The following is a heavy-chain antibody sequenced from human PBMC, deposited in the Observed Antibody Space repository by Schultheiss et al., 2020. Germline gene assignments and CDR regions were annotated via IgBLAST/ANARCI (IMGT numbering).Heavy chain of an antibody. D-gene: IGHD3-22*01. V-gene: IGHV4-34*01. CDR2: INHSGST. CDR1: GGSFSGYY. Sequence: SATLSLTCAVYGGSFSGYYWSWIRQPPGKGLEWIGEINHSGSTNYNPSLKSRVTISVDTSKNQFSLKLSSVTAADTAVYYCARGFHDSSGYNDYWGQGTLVTVSS. J-gene: IGHJ4*02. CDR3: ARGFHDSSGYNDY.